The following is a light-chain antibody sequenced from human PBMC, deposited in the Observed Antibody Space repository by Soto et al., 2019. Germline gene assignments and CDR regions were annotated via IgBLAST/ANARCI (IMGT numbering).Light chain of an antibody. Sequence: EILLTQSPGTLSLSPGDRATLSCRASQSLGSGYLAWYRQKPGQAPRILIYAASSRATGVPDRFSGSGSGTDFSLTISRLEPEDFAVYYCHQSGSSPLTFGPGTKV. CDR1: QSLGSGY. V-gene: IGKV3-20*01. CDR3: HQSGSSPLT. CDR2: AAS. J-gene: IGKJ3*01.